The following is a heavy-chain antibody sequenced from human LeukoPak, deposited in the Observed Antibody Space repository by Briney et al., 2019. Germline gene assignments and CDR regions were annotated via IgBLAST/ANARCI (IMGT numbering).Heavy chain of an antibody. V-gene: IGHV1-8*03. Sequence: ASVKVSCKASGYTFTSYDINWVRQATGQGLEWMGWMNPNSGNTGYAQKFQGRVTITRNTSISTAYMELSSLRSEDTAVYYCARGIAAAGYRGYYYYYYMDVWGKGTTVTVSS. J-gene: IGHJ6*03. D-gene: IGHD6-13*01. CDR2: MNPNSGNT. CDR3: ARGIAAAGYRGYYYYYYMDV. CDR1: GYTFTSYD.